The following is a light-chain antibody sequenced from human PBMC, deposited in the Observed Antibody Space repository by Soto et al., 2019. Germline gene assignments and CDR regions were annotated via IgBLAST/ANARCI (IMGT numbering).Light chain of an antibody. CDR2: WAS. Sequence: DIVMTQSPDSLAVSLGERATINCKSSQSVLYSSNNKNYLAWYQQKPGQPPKLLIYWASTRESGVPDRFSGSGAWTDFPLPISSPQGEDGAVYFCQPVFTSPFPFGQGNQVEIK. CDR3: QPVFTSPFP. V-gene: IGKV4-1*01. J-gene: IGKJ2*01. CDR1: QSVLYSSNNKNY.